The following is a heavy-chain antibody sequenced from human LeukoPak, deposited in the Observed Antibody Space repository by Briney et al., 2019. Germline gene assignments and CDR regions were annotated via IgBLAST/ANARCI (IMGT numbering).Heavy chain of an antibody. Sequence: GGSLRLSCAASGFTFSDYYMSWIRQAPGKGLEWVPYISSSGSTIYYADSVKGRFTISRDNAKNSLYLQMNSLRAEDTAVYYCARAGLPSGYYYYYYGMDVWGQGTTVTVSS. J-gene: IGHJ6*02. D-gene: IGHD2-21*02. CDR1: GFTFSDYY. CDR2: ISSSGSTI. CDR3: ARAGLPSGYYYYYYGMDV. V-gene: IGHV3-11*01.